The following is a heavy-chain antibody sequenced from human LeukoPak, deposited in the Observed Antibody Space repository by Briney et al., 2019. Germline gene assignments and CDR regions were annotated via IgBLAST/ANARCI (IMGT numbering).Heavy chain of an antibody. CDR1: GFTFSSYS. CDR3: AREDSSSSAGDDY. V-gene: IGHV3-21*01. Sequence: GGSLRLSCAASGFTFSSYSMNWVRQAPGKGLEWVLSISSSSSYIYYADSVKGRFTISRDNAKNSLYLQMNSLRAEDTAVYYCAREDSSSSAGDDYWGQGTLVTVSS. D-gene: IGHD6-6*01. J-gene: IGHJ4*02. CDR2: ISSSSSYI.